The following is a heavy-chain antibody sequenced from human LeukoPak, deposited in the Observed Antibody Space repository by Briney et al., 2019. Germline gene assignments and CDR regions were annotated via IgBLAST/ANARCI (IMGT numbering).Heavy chain of an antibody. CDR2: IKQDGSEK. V-gene: IGHV3-7*01. Sequence: GGSLRLSRAASGFTFSTYWMTWVRQAPGKGVEWVANIKQDGSEKYYVDSVKGRFTISRDNAMNSLYLQMNSLRAEDTAVYFCARRRVVADKYFDYWGQGTLVAVSS. CDR1: GFTFSTYW. CDR3: ARRRVVADKYFDY. J-gene: IGHJ4*02. D-gene: IGHD5-12*01.